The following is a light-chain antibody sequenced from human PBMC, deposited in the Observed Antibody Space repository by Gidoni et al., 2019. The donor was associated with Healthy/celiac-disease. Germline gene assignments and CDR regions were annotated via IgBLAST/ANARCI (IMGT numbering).Light chain of an antibody. Sequence: RVTITCRASQGISSYLAWYQQKQGKAPKLLIYAASTLQSGVPSRFSGSGSGTDFTLTISCLQSEDFATYYCQQYYSYPLTFGQGTKVEIK. V-gene: IGKV1-8*01. CDR1: QGISSY. CDR3: QQYYSYPLT. J-gene: IGKJ1*01. CDR2: AAS.